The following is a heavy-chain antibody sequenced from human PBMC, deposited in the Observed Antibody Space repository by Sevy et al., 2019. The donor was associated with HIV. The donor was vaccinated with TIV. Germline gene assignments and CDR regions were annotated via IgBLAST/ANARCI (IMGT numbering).Heavy chain of an antibody. J-gene: IGHJ6*02. CDR3: ARWDENYYYYYGMDV. CDR1: GYTFTSYD. CDR2: MNPNSGNT. Sequence: ASVKGSCKASGYTFTSYDINWVRQATGQGLEWMGWMNPNSGNTGYAQKFQGRVTMTRNTSISTAYMELSSLRSEDTAVYYCARWDENYYYYYGMDVWGQGTTVTVSS. V-gene: IGHV1-8*01. D-gene: IGHD1-26*01.